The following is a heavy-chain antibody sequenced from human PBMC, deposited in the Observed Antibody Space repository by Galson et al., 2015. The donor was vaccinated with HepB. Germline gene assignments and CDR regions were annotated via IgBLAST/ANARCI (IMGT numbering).Heavy chain of an antibody. CDR2: VYYSGIT. CDR1: GGSITSYY. V-gene: IGHV4-59*01. D-gene: IGHD6-6*01. Sequence: LTCTVSGGSITSYYWNWIRQPPGKGLEWIGYVYYSGITNYNPSLKSRVTMSVDTSKNHFSLKLSSVTAADTAVYYCARTYPYSSSSAAPFDYWGQGTLVTVSS. J-gene: IGHJ4*02. CDR3: ARTYPYSSSSAAPFDY.